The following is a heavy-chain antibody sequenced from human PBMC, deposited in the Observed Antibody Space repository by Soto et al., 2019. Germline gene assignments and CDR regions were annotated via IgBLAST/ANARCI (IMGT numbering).Heavy chain of an antibody. Sequence: QVQLVESGGGVVQPGRSLRLSCAASGFTFSSYAMHWVRQAPGKGLEWVAVISYDGSNKYYADSVKGLFTISRDNSKNTLYLQMNSLRAEDTAVYYCARDRSLYSSSWYVFDYWGQGTLVTVSS. CDR1: GFTFSSYA. J-gene: IGHJ4*02. CDR3: ARDRSLYSSSWYVFDY. CDR2: ISYDGSNK. D-gene: IGHD6-13*01. V-gene: IGHV3-30-3*01.